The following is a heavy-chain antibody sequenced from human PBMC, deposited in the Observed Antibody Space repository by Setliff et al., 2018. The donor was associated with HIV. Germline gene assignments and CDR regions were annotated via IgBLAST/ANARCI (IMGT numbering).Heavy chain of an antibody. CDR1: GGTFSSYA. D-gene: IGHD5-12*01. J-gene: IGHJ4*02. V-gene: IGHV1-69*10. CDR3: ASLEGDGYNWDY. CDR2: IIPILGIA. Sequence: SVKVSCKASGGTFSSYAISWVRQAPGQGLEWMGGIIPILGIANYAQKFQGRVTITADESTSTAYMELSSLRSEDTAVYYCASLEGDGYNWDYWGQGTRVTVSS.